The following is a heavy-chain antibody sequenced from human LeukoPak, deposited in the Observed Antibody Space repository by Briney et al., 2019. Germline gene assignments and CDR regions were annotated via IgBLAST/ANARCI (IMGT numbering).Heavy chain of an antibody. D-gene: IGHD5-18*01. CDR1: GYTFTGYY. CDR3: ARGPRIQLWSGYYYYMDV. CDR2: INPNSGGT. Sequence: ASVKVSCKASGYTFTGYYMHWVRQAPGQGLEWMGWINPNSGGTNYAQKFQGRVTITRNTSISTAYMELSSLRSEDTAVYYCARGPRIQLWSGYYYYMDVWGKGTTVTVSS. V-gene: IGHV1-2*02. J-gene: IGHJ6*03.